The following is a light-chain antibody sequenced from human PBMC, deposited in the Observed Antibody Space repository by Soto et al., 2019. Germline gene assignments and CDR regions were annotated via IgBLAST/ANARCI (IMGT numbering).Light chain of an antibody. Sequence: QSALTQPASVSGSPGQSITISCTGTSSDVGGYNYVSWYQQHPGKAPKLMIYDVSNRPSGVSNRFSGSRSGNTASLTISGLQAEYEADYYCSSYTSSSTLVFGTGTKVPVL. CDR1: SSDVGGYNY. V-gene: IGLV2-14*01. CDR3: SSYTSSSTLV. CDR2: DVS. J-gene: IGLJ1*01.